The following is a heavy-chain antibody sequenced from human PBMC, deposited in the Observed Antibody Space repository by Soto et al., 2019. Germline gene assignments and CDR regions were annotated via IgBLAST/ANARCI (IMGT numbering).Heavy chain of an antibody. CDR3: ARHLRSYDFFQYYYGIDV. CDR2: IYPGDSDT. Sequence: PGESLKISCRGSGYNYNLHWISWVRQKPGRGLEWMGIIYPGDSDTRYNPSFQGQVTISVDKSINTAYSQWDSLEASDTATYYCARHLRSYDFFQYYYGIDVWGQGSTVTVSS. J-gene: IGHJ6*02. CDR1: GYNYNLHW. V-gene: IGHV5-51*01. D-gene: IGHD3-16*01.